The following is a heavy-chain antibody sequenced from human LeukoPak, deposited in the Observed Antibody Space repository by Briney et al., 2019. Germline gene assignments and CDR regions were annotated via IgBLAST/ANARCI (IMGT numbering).Heavy chain of an antibody. D-gene: IGHD6-19*01. V-gene: IGHV1-18*01. J-gene: IGHJ4*02. CDR1: GYTFTTYG. Sequence: GASVKVSCKASGYTFTTYGITWVRQAPGQGLEWMGWTSAYNGNTNYAQKLQGRVTMTTDTSTGTAYMELRSLRSDDTAVYYCARDLGGYSSGSTVYWGQGTLVTVSS. CDR3: ARDLGGYSSGSTVY. CDR2: TSAYNGNT.